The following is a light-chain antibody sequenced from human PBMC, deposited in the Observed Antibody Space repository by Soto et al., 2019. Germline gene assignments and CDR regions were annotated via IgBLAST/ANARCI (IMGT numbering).Light chain of an antibody. Sequence: EIVLTQSPATLSLSPGERATLSCRASRSVSDYLAWYQQKPGQSPRLIVYGASNRATGIPDRFSGSGSGTDFTLTISRLEPEDFAVYYCQQYGSSPLWTFGQGTKVDIK. CDR3: QQYGSSPLWT. V-gene: IGKV3-20*01. J-gene: IGKJ1*01. CDR1: RSVSDY. CDR2: GAS.